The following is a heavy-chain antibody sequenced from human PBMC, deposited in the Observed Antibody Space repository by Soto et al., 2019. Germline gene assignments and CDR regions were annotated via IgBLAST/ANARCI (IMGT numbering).Heavy chain of an antibody. CDR3: AREGYYSGSGSYSPPRYYGMDV. J-gene: IGHJ6*02. CDR2: IIPILGIA. Sequence: ASVKVSCEASGGTLSSYISWVRQAPGQGLEWMGRIIPILGIANYAQKFQGRVPITADNSTSTAYMALRGLRSDDPAGYYCAREGYYSGSGSYSPPRYYGMDVWGQGTTVTVSS. V-gene: IGHV1-69*04. CDR1: GGTLSSY. D-gene: IGHD3-10*01.